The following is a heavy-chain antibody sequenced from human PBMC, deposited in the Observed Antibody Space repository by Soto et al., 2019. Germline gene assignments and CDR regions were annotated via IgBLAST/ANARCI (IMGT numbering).Heavy chain of an antibody. J-gene: IGHJ6*02. CDR3: AGDLTMVRGEYGIDV. Sequence: QMQLVQSGPEVKKPGTSVKVSCKASGFTFTSSAVQWARQARGQRLEWIGWIVVGSGNTNYAQKFKERVTITGDMSKSTAYMELSSLRSEDTAVYYCAGDLTMVRGEYGIDVWGQGTTVTVSS. D-gene: IGHD3-10*01. CDR1: GFTFTSSA. V-gene: IGHV1-58*01. CDR2: IVVGSGNT.